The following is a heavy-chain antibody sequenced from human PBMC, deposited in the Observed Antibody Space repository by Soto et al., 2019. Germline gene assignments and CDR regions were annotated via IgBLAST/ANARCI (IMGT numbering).Heavy chain of an antibody. J-gene: IGHJ6*02. D-gene: IGHD1-7*01. V-gene: IGHV3-53*01. CDR1: GFTVSSHY. CDR2: IYSAGNT. Sequence: GGSLRLSCAVSGFTVSSHYMSWVRQAPGKGLEWVSVIYSAGNTYYADSVKGRFTISRDNSKNTLYLQMNSLRAEDTAVYYCVRESTGTTTHYYYYGMDVWGQGTTVTVSS. CDR3: VRESTGTTTHYYYYGMDV.